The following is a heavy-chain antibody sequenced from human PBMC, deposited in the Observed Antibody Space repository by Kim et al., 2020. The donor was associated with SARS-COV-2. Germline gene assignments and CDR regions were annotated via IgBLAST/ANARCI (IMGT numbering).Heavy chain of an antibody. CDR3: ARLRGKFGITMVRGVMGNWFDP. CDR2: IYYSGST. V-gene: IGHV4-39*01. CDR1: VGSISSSSYY. J-gene: IGHJ5*02. Sequence: SETLSLTCTVSVGSISSSSYYWGWIRQPPGKGLEWIGSIYYSGSTYYNPSLKSRVTISVDTSKNQFSLKLSSVTAADTAVYYCARLRGKFGITMVRGVMGNWFDPWGQGTLVTVSS. D-gene: IGHD3-10*01.